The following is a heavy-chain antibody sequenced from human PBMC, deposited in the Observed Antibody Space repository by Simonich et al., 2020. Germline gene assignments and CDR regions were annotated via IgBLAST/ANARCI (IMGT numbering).Heavy chain of an antibody. CDR2: DNSDGRST. V-gene: IGHV3-74*01. CDR3: ASFNVVPAADAFDI. Sequence: EVQLVESGGGLVQPGGSLRLSCAASGFTFSRYWMHWVRQAPGKGPVMDTPDNSDGRSTRYRDSVTGRFTNPRDNAKNTLKLQMNRLRAEDTAVYYCASFNVVPAADAFDIWGQGTMVTVSS. D-gene: IGHD2-2*01. CDR1: GFTFSRYW. J-gene: IGHJ3*02.